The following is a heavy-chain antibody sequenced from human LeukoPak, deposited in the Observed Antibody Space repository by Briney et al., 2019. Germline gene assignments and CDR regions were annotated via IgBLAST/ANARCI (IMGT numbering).Heavy chain of an antibody. CDR3: ARVNGSGSYPGYFDY. CDR1: GFTFSIYS. V-gene: IGHV3-21*01. CDR2: ISGSGSYK. J-gene: IGHJ4*02. D-gene: IGHD3-10*01. Sequence: GGSRRLSCAASGFTFSIYSMNWVRQAPGKGLEWVSSISGSGSYKYYADSVKGRFTISRDNAENSLYLQMNNLRAEDTAVYYCARVNGSGSYPGYFDYWGQGTLVTVSS.